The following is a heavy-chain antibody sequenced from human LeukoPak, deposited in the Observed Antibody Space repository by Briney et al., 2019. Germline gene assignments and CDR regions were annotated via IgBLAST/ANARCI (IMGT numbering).Heavy chain of an antibody. J-gene: IGHJ4*02. CDR3: ARVGYSYGYLADY. D-gene: IGHD5-18*01. V-gene: IGHV3-11*05. CDR2: ISSSSSYT. Sequence: GGSLRLSCAASGFTFSDYYMSWIRQAPGKGLEWVSYISSSSSYTNYADSVKGRFTISRDNAKNSLYLQMNSLRAEDTAVYYCARVGYSYGYLADYWGQGTLVTVSS. CDR1: GFTFSDYY.